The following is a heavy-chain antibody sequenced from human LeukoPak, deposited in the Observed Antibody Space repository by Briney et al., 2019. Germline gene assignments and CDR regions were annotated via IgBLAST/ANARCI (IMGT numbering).Heavy chain of an antibody. Sequence: SETLSLTCTVSGGSISSSSYYWGWIRQPPGKGLEWLGSIYYSGSTYYNPSLKSRVTISVDTSKNQFSLKLSSVTAADTAVYYCARLSETYYYDSSGYIDAFDIWGQGTMVTVSS. V-gene: IGHV4-39*01. D-gene: IGHD3-22*01. CDR1: GGSISSSSYY. CDR3: ARLSETYYYDSSGYIDAFDI. CDR2: IYYSGST. J-gene: IGHJ3*02.